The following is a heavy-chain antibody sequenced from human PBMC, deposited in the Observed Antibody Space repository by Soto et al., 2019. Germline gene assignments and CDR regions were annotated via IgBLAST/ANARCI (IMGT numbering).Heavy chain of an antibody. CDR3: ARLYSSGWFGQPKYYFDY. CDR1: GGSISSYY. V-gene: IGHV4-59*08. Sequence: SETLSLTCTVSGGSISSYYWSWIRQPPGKGLEWIGYIYYSGSTNYNPSLKSRVTISVDTSKNQFSLKLSSVTAADTAVYYCARLYSSGWFGQPKYYFDYWGQGTLVTVSS. D-gene: IGHD6-19*01. J-gene: IGHJ4*02. CDR2: IYYSGST.